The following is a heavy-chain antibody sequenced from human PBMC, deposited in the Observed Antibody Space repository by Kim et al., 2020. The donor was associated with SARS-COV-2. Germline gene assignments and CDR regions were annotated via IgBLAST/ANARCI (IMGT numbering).Heavy chain of an antibody. J-gene: IGHJ4*02. Sequence: GGSLRLSCAASGFTVSSNYMSWVRQAPGKGLEWVSVIYSGGSTYYADSVKGRFTISRDNSKNTLYLQMNSLRAEDTAVYYCARDNTHQLLSDWGQGTLVTVSS. CDR1: GFTVSSNY. V-gene: IGHV3-66*02. D-gene: IGHD2-2*01. CDR3: ARDNTHQLLSD. CDR2: IYSGGST.